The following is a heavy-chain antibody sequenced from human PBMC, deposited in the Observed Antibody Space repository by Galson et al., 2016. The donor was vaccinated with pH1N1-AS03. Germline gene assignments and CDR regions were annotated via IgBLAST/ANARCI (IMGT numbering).Heavy chain of an antibody. CDR2: IWHDGNTH. J-gene: IGHJ4*02. CDR3: ASESLYGGYYFDY. V-gene: IGHV3-33*01. D-gene: IGHD2-8*01. CDR1: GFTFSSYA. Sequence: SLRLSCAASGFTFSSYAIHWVRQAPGKGLDWVAVIWHDGNTHYYADSVKGRFIISRDDSKSTVSLQMNNLRAEDTAVYFCASESLYGGYYFDYWGQGALVTVSS.